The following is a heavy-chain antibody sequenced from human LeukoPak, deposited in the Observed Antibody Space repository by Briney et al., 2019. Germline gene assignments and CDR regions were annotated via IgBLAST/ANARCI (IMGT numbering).Heavy chain of an antibody. J-gene: IGHJ1*01. V-gene: IGHV4-39*01. CDR3: ASHYGGNSQYFQH. D-gene: IGHD4-23*01. CDR2: IYYSGST. Sequence: SETLSLTCTVSGGSISSSSYYWGWIRQPPGKGLEWIGSIYYSGSTYYNPSLKSRVTISVDTSKNQFSLKLSSVTAADTAVYYCASHYGGNSQYFQHWGQGTLVTVSS. CDR1: GGSISSSSYY.